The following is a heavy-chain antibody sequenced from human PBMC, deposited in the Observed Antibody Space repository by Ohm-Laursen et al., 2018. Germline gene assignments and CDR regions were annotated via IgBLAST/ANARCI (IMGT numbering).Heavy chain of an antibody. CDR2: INHSRST. CDR3: ARGFSGWWGRIDY. J-gene: IGHJ4*02. CDR1: GGSFSGYY. V-gene: IGHV4-34*01. D-gene: IGHD6-19*01. Sequence: PPGTLSLTCPVYGGSFSGYYWNWIRQPPGKGLEWIGEINHSRSTKYNSSFKSRVTISVDTSKNQFSLKLSSVTAADTAVYYCARGFSGWWGRIDYWGQGILVTVSS.